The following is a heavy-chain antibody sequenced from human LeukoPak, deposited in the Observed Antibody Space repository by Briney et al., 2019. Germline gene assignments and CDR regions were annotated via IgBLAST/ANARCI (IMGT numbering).Heavy chain of an antibody. CDR2: INPNSGGT. J-gene: IGHJ5*02. V-gene: IGHV1-2*02. CDR3: AREGEDIVVVPAASDWFDP. CDR1: GYIFTGNY. Sequence: ASVKVSCKASGYIFTGNYMHWVRQAPGQGLEWMGWINPNSGGTNYAQKFQGRVTITADKSTSTAYMELSSLRSEDTAVYYCAREGEDIVVVPAASDWFDPWGQGTLVTVSS. D-gene: IGHD2-2*01.